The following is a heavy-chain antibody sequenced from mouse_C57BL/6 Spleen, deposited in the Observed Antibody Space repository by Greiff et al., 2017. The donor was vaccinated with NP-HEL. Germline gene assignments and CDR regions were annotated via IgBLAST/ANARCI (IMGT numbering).Heavy chain of an antibody. D-gene: IGHD2-4*01. CDR3: ARRDDYDPYYAMDY. J-gene: IGHJ4*01. Sequence: QVQLQQSGAELVKPGASVKISCKASGYAFSSYWMNWVKQRPGKGLEWIGQIYPGDGDTNYNGKFKGKATLTADKSSSTAYMQLSSLTSEDSAVYFCARRDDYDPYYAMDYWGQGTSVTVSS. CDR2: IYPGDGDT. V-gene: IGHV1-80*01. CDR1: GYAFSSYW.